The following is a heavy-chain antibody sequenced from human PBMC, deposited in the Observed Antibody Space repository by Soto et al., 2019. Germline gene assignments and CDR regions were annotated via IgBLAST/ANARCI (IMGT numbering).Heavy chain of an antibody. CDR2: ISYDGNNK. D-gene: IGHD2-15*01. Sequence: ESGGGVVQPGRSLRLSCAASGFTFSSYAMYWVRQAPGKGLEWVAVISYDGNNKYYADSVKGRFTISRDNSKNTLYLQMNSLRAEDTAVYYCARAECDGGSCYTLVGLRYGMDVWGQGTTVTVSS. V-gene: IGHV3-30-3*01. CDR3: ARAECDGGSCYTLVGLRYGMDV. J-gene: IGHJ6*02. CDR1: GFTFSSYA.